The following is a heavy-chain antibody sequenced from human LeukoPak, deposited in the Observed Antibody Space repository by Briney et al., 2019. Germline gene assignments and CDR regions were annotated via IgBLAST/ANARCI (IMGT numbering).Heavy chain of an antibody. D-gene: IGHD6-13*01. CDR3: ARGISSSWYRFDY. CDR1: GYTFTGYY. Sequence: ASVKVSCKASGYTFTGYYMHWLRQAPGQGLEWMGWINPNSGGTNYAQKFQGRVTMTRDTSISTAYMELSRLRSDDTAVYYCARGISSSWYRFDYWGQGTLVTVSS. CDR2: INPNSGGT. J-gene: IGHJ4*02. V-gene: IGHV1-2*02.